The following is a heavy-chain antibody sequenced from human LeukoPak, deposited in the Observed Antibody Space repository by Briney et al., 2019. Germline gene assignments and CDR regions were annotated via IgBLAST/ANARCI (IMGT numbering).Heavy chain of an antibody. Sequence: ASVKVSCKASGYTFASYGISWVRQAPGQGLEWMGWISAYNGNTNYAQKFQGRVTMTRDTSISTAYMELSRLRSDDTAVYYCARVKRWLQSRAFDIWGQGTMVTVSS. V-gene: IGHV1-18*01. CDR1: GYTFASYG. CDR2: ISAYNGNT. CDR3: ARVKRWLQSRAFDI. J-gene: IGHJ3*02. D-gene: IGHD5-24*01.